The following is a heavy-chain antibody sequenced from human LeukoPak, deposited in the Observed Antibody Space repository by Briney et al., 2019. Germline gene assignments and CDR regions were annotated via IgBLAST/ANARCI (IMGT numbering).Heavy chain of an antibody. J-gene: IGHJ4*02. Sequence: GESLKISCKGSGYRFTDFWIGWVRQMPGKGLEWMGIIYPGDSDTRYSPSFQGQVTISVDKSISTAYLQWSSLKASDTAMYYCARGGSGWYANWDYWGQGTLVTVSS. V-gene: IGHV5-51*01. CDR1: GYRFTDFW. D-gene: IGHD6-19*01. CDR3: ARGGSGWYANWDY. CDR2: IYPGDSDT.